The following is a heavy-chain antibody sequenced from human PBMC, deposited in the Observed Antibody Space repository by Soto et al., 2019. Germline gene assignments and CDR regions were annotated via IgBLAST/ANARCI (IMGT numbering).Heavy chain of an antibody. CDR1: GFSLPTRGVG. CDR3: ARRTTTVTLWVDP. J-gene: IGHJ5*02. Sequence: QITLKESGPTLVKHTQNLTLTCTFSGFSLPTRGVGVGWIRQPPGKALAWLALIYWDDDKRYSPSLKSMLTITKDTSKIQVVLTMTSMEPADTATYSCARRTTTVTLWVDPLGQGTLV. CDR2: IYWDDDK. V-gene: IGHV2-5*02. D-gene: IGHD4-17*01.